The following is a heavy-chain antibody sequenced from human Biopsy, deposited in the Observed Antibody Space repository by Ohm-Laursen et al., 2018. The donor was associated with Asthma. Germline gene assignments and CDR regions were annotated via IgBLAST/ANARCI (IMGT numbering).Heavy chain of an antibody. CDR1: GGTFSNFA. CDR2: IRAFFGTR. J-gene: IGHJ6*02. V-gene: IGHV1-69*13. CDR3: ARCQVGYSSGWSLLLKKIYYSGMDV. D-gene: IGHD6-19*01. Sequence: GASVKVSCKAPGGTFSNFAISWVRQAPGQGLEWLGGIRAFFGTRNYAQKFQGRVTITADESTSTAYMEVTSLRSEDTAIYYCARCQVGYSSGWSLLLKKIYYSGMDVWGQGTAVTVSS.